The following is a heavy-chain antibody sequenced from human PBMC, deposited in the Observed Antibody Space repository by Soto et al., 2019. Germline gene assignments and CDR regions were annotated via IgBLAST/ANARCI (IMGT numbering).Heavy chain of an antibody. Sequence: QVQLQESGSGLVKPSETLSLTCTVSGDSISSYYWSWIRQPPGKGLEWIGYIYYSGSTNYNPSLKSRVTISVDTSKNQFSLKLSSVTAADTAVYYCARRYGSNFDYWGQGTLVTVSS. CDR1: GDSISSYY. CDR2: IYYSGST. J-gene: IGHJ4*02. CDR3: ARRYGSNFDY. V-gene: IGHV4-59*01. D-gene: IGHD2-2*01.